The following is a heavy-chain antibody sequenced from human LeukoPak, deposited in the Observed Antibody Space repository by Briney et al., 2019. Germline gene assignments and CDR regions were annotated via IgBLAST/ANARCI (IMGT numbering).Heavy chain of an antibody. D-gene: IGHD3-10*01. CDR3: ARGVPYYYGSGSYQYYYGMDV. J-gene: IGHJ6*02. Sequence: GGSLRLSCAASGFTFSSYSMNWVRQAPGKGLEWVSSISSSSSYIYYADSVKGRFTISRDNAKNSLYLQMNSLRAEDTAVYYCARGVPYYYGSGSYQYYYGMDVWGQGTTVNVSS. CDR2: ISSSSSYI. CDR1: GFTFSSYS. V-gene: IGHV3-21*01.